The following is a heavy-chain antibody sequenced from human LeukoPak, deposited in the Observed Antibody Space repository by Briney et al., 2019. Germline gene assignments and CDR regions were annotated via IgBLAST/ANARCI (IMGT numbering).Heavy chain of an antibody. V-gene: IGHV1-8*03. CDR3: ARSVGREMATADYWYFDL. Sequence: SGESLQISCQGSGSPFTSYDINWVRQAPGQGLEWMGWMNPNSGNTGYAQKFQGRVTITRNTSISTAYMELSSLRSEDTAVYYCARSVGREMATADYWYFDLWGRGTLVTVSS. J-gene: IGHJ2*01. D-gene: IGHD5-24*01. CDR1: GSPFTSYD. CDR2: MNPNSGNT.